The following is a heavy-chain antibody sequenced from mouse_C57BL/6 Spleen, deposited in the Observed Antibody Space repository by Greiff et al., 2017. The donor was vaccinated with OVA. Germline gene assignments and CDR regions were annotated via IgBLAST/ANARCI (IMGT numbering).Heavy chain of an antibody. CDR1: GYTFTSYW. CDR3: AREENDFSMDY. J-gene: IGHJ4*01. D-gene: IGHD2-4*01. CDR2: IHPNSGST. Sequence: VQLQQSGAELVKPGASVKLSCKASGYTFTSYWMHWVKQRPGQGLEWIGMIHPNSGSTNYNEKFKSKATLTVDKSSSTAYMQLSSLTSEDSAVYYCAREENDFSMDYWGQGTSVTVSS. V-gene: IGHV1-64*01.